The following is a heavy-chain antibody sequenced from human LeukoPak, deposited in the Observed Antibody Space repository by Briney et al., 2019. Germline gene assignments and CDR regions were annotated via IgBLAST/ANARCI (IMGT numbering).Heavy chain of an antibody. CDR2: ISSGSSLI. Sequence: GGSLRLSCAASGLTVSSNYMTWVRQAPGKGLEWVSYISSGSSLIHYADSVKGRFTISRDNAKNSLYLQMNNLRVEDTAVYYCAPTYYYESSGHQGGQGTLVTVSA. J-gene: IGHJ4*02. CDR3: APTYYYESSGHQ. D-gene: IGHD3-22*01. V-gene: IGHV3-48*01. CDR1: GLTVSSNY.